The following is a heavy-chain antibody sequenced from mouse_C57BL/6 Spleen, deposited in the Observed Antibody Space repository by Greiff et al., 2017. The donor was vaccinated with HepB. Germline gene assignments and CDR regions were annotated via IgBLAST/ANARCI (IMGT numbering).Heavy chain of an antibody. V-gene: IGHV1-74*01. CDR3: AITGSDYDFYAMDY. J-gene: IGHJ4*01. Sequence: QVQLQQPGAELVKPGASVKVSCKASGYTFTSYWMHWVKQRPGQGLEWIGRINPSDSDTNYNQKFKGKATLTVDKSSSTAYMQLSSLTSEDSAVYYCAITGSDYDFYAMDYWGQGTSVTVSS. CDR2: INPSDSDT. D-gene: IGHD2-4*01. CDR1: GYTFTSYW.